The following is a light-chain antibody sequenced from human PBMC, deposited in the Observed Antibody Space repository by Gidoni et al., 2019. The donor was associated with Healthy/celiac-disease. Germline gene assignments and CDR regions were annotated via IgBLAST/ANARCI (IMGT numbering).Light chain of an antibody. CDR2: DAS. J-gene: IGKJ5*01. CDR3: QQRSNWPPIT. Sequence: EIVLTQSPATLSLSPGERATLSCRASQSVSSYLAWYQQKPGQAPRLLIYDASNRATGIPARFSGSGSGTDFTLTISSLEPKDFAVYYCQQRSNWPPITFXXXTRLEIK. CDR1: QSVSSY. V-gene: IGKV3-11*01.